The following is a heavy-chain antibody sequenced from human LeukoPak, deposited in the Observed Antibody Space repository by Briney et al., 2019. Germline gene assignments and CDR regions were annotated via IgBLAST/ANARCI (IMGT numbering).Heavy chain of an antibody. V-gene: IGHV4-30-4*08. Sequence: SQTLSLTCTVSGGSISSGDYYWSWIRQPPGKGLEWIGHIYYSGSTFHYNPSLKSRVNISVDTSKNQFSLRLSSVTAVDTAVYYCASSNCSSASCYGANWFDPWGQGTLVTVSS. CDR1: GGSISSGDYY. J-gene: IGHJ5*02. D-gene: IGHD2-2*01. CDR3: ASSNCSSASCYGANWFDP. CDR2: IYYSGST.